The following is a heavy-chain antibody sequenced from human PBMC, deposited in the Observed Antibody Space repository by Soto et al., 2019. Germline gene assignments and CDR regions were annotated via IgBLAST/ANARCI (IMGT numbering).Heavy chain of an antibody. J-gene: IGHJ4*02. Sequence: PSETLSLTCSVSGDSISGHYWNWIRQPPGKGLEWIGYIYYSGSTNYNPSLKSRVIISVDTSKNQFSLKLSSVTAADTAVYYCARAPLWTYCDYWGQGTLVTVSS. CDR1: GDSISGHY. V-gene: IGHV4-59*11. CDR2: IYYSGST. CDR3: ARAPLWTYCDY. D-gene: IGHD3-10*01.